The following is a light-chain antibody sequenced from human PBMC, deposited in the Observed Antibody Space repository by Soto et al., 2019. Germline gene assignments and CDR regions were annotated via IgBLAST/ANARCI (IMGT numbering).Light chain of an antibody. CDR1: QTVSSSY. V-gene: IGKV3-20*01. CDR2: GAS. CDR3: QQYGSSWT. Sequence: EIVLTQSPGTLSLSPGERATLSCRVNQTVSSSYLAWYQHRPGQAPRLLIFGASTRASGIPDKFSGSASGTDFTLTISRLEPEDFAVYYCQQYGSSWTFGQGTKVEIK. J-gene: IGKJ1*01.